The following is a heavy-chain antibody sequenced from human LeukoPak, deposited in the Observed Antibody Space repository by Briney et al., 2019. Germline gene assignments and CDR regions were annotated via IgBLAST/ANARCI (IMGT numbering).Heavy chain of an antibody. J-gene: IGHJ5*02. V-gene: IGHV1-2*02. CDR3: ARALRVATRYSGGYGA. CDR1: GYTFTGYY. Sequence: ASVKVSCKAAGYTFTGYYMHWVRQAPGQRLEWMGWINPNSGGTNYAQKFQGRVTMTRDTSISTAYMELSRLRSDDTAVYYCARALRVATRYSGGYGAWGQGTLVTVSS. CDR2: INPNSGGT. D-gene: IGHD1-26*01.